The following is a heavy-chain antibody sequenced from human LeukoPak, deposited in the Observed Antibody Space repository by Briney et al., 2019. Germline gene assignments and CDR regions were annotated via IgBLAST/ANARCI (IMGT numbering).Heavy chain of an antibody. CDR1: GYSISSGYY. CDR3: ARDQYDFWSGGEFDP. CDR2: IYHSGST. D-gene: IGHD3-3*01. J-gene: IGHJ5*02. Sequence: SETLSLTCTVSGYSISSGYYWGWIRQPPGKGLEWIGSIYHSGSTYYNPSLKSRVTISVDTSKNQFSLKLSSVTAADTAAYYCARDQYDFWSGGEFDPWGQGTLVTVSS. V-gene: IGHV4-38-2*02.